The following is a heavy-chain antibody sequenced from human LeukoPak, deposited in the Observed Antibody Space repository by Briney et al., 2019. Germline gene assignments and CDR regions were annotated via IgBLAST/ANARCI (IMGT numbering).Heavy chain of an antibody. CDR2: IKQDGGEK. Sequence: SGGSLRLSCAASGFTFTSYWMSWVRQAPGKGLEWVANIKQDGGEKYYVDSVKGRFTISRDNAKNSLYLQMNSLRAEDTAVYYCARVVFGVVIYYYYYMDVWGKGTTVTVSS. CDR1: GFTFTSYW. CDR3: ARVVFGVVIYYYYYMDV. J-gene: IGHJ6*03. D-gene: IGHD3-3*01. V-gene: IGHV3-7*01.